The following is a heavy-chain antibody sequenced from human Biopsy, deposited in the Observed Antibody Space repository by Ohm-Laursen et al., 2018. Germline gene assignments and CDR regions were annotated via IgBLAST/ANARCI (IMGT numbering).Heavy chain of an antibody. V-gene: IGHV3-9*01. D-gene: IGHD6-13*01. Sequence: SLRLSCAASGFSFHNYVMHWVRQAPGKGLEWVSGISWNSDSIGYADSVNGRFTISRDNDKNSLYVHMNSQRSEDTDLYYCAKDRYPSSWHYYYGMDVWGQGTTVTVSS. CDR2: ISWNSDSI. CDR1: GFSFHNYV. CDR3: AKDRYPSSWHYYYGMDV. J-gene: IGHJ6*02.